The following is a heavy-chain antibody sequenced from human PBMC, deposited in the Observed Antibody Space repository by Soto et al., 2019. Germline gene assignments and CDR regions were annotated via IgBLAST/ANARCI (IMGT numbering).Heavy chain of an antibody. CDR2: INPNSGGT. V-gene: IGHV1-2*04. J-gene: IGHJ6*03. CDR3: ARDGGIGSGSYYNPDTPYYYMDV. D-gene: IGHD3-10*01. CDR1: GYTFTGYY. Sequence: ASVKVSCKASGYTFTGYYMHWVRQAPGQGLEWMGWINPNSGGTNYAQKFQGWVTMTRDTSISTAYMELSRLGSDDTAVYYCARDGGIGSGSYYNPDTPYYYMDVWGKGTTVTVSS.